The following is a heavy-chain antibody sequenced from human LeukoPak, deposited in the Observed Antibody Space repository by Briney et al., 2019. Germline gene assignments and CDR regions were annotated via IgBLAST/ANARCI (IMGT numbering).Heavy chain of an antibody. D-gene: IGHD6-25*01. CDR3: ARHRAEYYYGMDV. CDR1: GFTVSSNY. CDR2: IYSGGST. V-gene: IGHV3-53*01. Sequence: PGRSLRLSCAASGFTVSSNYMSWVRQAPGKGLEWVSVIYSGGSTYYADSVKGRFTISRDNSKNTLYLQMNSLRAEDTAVYYCARHRAEYYYGMDVWGQGTTVTVSS. J-gene: IGHJ6*02.